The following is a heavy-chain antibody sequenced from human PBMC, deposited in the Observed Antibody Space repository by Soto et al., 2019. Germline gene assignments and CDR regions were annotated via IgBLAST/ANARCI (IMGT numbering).Heavy chain of an antibody. CDR2: IYYSGST. CDR3: AKDYCSSGNCYSNWFHT. CDR1: GGSISSGGYY. Sequence: QVQLQESGPGLVKPSQTLSLTCTVSGGSISSGGYYWSWIRQHPGKGLEWIGYIYYSGSTYYNSSLMSRDTISVATSKNQFPLKLSSVTSADTAENYCAKDYCSSGNCYSNWFHTWSKGTLVTVSS. J-gene: IGHJ5*02. D-gene: IGHD2-15*01. V-gene: IGHV4-31*03.